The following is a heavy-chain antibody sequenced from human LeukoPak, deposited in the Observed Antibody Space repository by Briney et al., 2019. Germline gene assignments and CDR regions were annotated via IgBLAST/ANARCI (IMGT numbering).Heavy chain of an antibody. CDR3: ARDRWSSSSSEGALDI. J-gene: IGHJ3*02. CDR2: ISAYNGNK. CDR1: G. V-gene: IGHV1-18*01. Sequence: ASVKVSCKAYGISWVRQAPGQGLDWMGWISAYNGNKVYAQELQGRVTMTTDISTSTAYMELRSLRSDDTAVYYCARDRWSSSSSEGALDIWGQGTMVTVSS. D-gene: IGHD6-6*01.